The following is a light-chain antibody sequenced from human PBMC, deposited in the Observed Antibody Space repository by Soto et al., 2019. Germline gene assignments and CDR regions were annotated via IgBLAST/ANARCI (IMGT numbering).Light chain of an antibody. J-gene: IGLJ2*01. CDR3: SSYAGSNKVV. V-gene: IGLV2-8*01. CDR2: EVS. CDR1: SSDVGGYNY. Sequence: QSALTQPPSASGSPGQSVTISCTGTSSDVGGYNYVSWYQQHPGKAPKLMIYEVSKRPSGVPDRFSGSKSGHTASRTVSGLQVEDEADHFGSSYAGSNKVVFGGGTKVTVL.